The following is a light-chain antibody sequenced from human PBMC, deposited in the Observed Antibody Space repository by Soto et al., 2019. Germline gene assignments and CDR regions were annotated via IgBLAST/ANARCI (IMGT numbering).Light chain of an antibody. CDR3: QQVNSYPRT. J-gene: IGKJ1*01. V-gene: IGKV1-9*01. CDR2: AAS. Sequence: DIQLTQSPSFLSASVGDRVTITCRASQGISSYLAWYQQNPGKAPKLLIYAASTLQSGVPSRFSGSGSGTEFTLTISSLQPEDFATYYCQQVNSYPRTFGQGTKVEIK. CDR1: QGISSY.